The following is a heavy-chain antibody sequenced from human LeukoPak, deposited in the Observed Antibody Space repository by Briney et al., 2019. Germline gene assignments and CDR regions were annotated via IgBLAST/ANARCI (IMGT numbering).Heavy chain of an antibody. CDR3: ATVYGDYVGGDYFDY. CDR1: GDSITSYY. CDR2: IYYSGSGST. Sequence: SETLSLTCTVSGDSITSYYWNWIRQPPGKGLEWIGYIYYSGSGSTKYNPSLKSRVTISVDTSKNQVSLRLNSVTAADTAVYYCATVYGDYVGGDYFDYWGQGTLVTVSS. D-gene: IGHD4-17*01. J-gene: IGHJ4*02. V-gene: IGHV4-59*01.